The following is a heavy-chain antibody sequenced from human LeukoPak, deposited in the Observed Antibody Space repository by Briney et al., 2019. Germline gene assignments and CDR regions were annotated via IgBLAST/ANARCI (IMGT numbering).Heavy chain of an antibody. J-gene: IGHJ3*02. V-gene: IGHV4-30-2*01. CDR1: GGSISSGGYY. CDR2: IYHSGST. Sequence: KTSQTLSLTCTVSGGSISSGGYYWGWIRQPPGKGLEWIGYIYHSGSTYYNPSLKSRVTISVDRSKNQFSLKLSSVTAADTAVYYCARTSDAFDIWGQGTMVTVSS. CDR3: ARTSDAFDI.